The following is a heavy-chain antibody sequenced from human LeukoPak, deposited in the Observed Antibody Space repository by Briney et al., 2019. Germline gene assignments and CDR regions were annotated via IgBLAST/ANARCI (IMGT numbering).Heavy chain of an antibody. V-gene: IGHV3-15*01. CDR2: IKSKRDGGTT. J-gene: IGHJ4*02. Sequence: GGSLRLSCAASGFTFSNAWMSLVGQAPGKGLEWFGRIKSKRDGGTTDYAAPVKGRFTTSRDDSKNTLYLGMNSLKTEDTAVYYCTVVNYGSGSYPLGYWGQGTLVTVSS. CDR3: TVVNYGSGSYPLGY. D-gene: IGHD3-10*01. CDR1: GFTFSNAW.